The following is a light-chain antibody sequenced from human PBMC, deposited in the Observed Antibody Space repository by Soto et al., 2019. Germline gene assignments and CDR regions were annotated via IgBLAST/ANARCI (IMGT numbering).Light chain of an antibody. Sequence: EIVMTQSPATLSVSPGERATLSCRASQSVSSNLAWYQQKPGQAPRLLIYGASTRATGIPARFSGSGSGTVFTLTISSLQSEDFAVYYGQYYNNWPFNTFGGGTKVEIK. V-gene: IGKV3-15*01. CDR1: QSVSSN. CDR2: GAS. J-gene: IGKJ4*01. CDR3: QYYNNWPFNT.